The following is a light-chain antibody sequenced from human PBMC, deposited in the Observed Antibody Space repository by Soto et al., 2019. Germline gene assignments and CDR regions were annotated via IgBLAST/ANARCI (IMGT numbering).Light chain of an antibody. V-gene: IGKV3-20*01. Sequence: EIVLTQAPDTLSLSPGVRATLSCTASQSVSSSYLAWYQKKPGQAPRLLIYGASSRATGIPDRFSGSGSGTDFTLTLSRLAPEDFVVSYCEQFGPSPTFGQGTMLEIK. J-gene: IGKJ2*01. CDR1: QSVSSSY. CDR3: EQFGPSPT. CDR2: GAS.